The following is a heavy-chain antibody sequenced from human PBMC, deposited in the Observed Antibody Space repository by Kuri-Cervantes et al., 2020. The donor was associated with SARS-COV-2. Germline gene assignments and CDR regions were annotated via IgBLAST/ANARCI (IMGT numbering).Heavy chain of an antibody. D-gene: IGHD4-23*01. J-gene: IGHJ4*02. Sequence: ASVKVSCKASAYRISDNHVDRVRQAPGQGLEWMEWISAYNGNTNYAQKLQGRVTMTTDTSTTTAYMELRSLRSFDTAVYYCARSHTLYGGNSSPWDYWGQGTLVTVSS. CDR3: ARSHTLYGGNSSPWDY. CDR1: AYRISDNH. CDR2: ISAYNGNT. V-gene: IGHV1-18*04.